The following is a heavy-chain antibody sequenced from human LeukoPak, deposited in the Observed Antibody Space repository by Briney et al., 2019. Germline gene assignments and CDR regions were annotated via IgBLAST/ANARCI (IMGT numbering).Heavy chain of an antibody. CDR1: GYSFTNYW. Sequence: GESLKISCEASGYSFTNYWIAWVRQTPGKGLEWMGFTYPGESNTRYSPSFRGQVTISVDKSMNTVYLQWSSLKASDTAMYYCARHVTTSDYESSWFDSWGQGTLVEVSS. D-gene: IGHD3-22*01. J-gene: IGHJ5*01. CDR2: TYPGESNT. CDR3: ARHVTTSDYESSWFDS. V-gene: IGHV5-51*01.